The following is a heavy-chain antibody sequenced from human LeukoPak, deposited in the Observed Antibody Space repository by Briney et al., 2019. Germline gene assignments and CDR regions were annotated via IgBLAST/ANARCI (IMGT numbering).Heavy chain of an antibody. CDR1: GFTFSDYY. Sequence: GRSLRLSCAASGFTFSDYYMSWIRQAPGKGLEWVSYISSSSSYTNYADSVKGRFTISRDNAKNSLYVQMNSLRAEDTAVYYCARGDSSGWYSYFDYWGQGTLVTVSS. CDR3: ARGDSSGWYSYFDY. V-gene: IGHV3-11*06. J-gene: IGHJ4*02. D-gene: IGHD6-19*01. CDR2: ISSSSSYT.